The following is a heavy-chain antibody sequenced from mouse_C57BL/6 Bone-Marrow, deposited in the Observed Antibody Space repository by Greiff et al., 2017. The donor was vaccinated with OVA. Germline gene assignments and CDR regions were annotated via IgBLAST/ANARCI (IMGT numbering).Heavy chain of an antibody. CDR3: ARGIYYGYDYYYDY. CDR1: GYTFTSYW. D-gene: IGHD2-2*01. CDR2: IDPSDSYT. J-gene: IGHJ2*01. V-gene: IGHV1-59*01. Sequence: QVQLQQPGAELVRPGTSVKLSCKASGYTFTSYWMHWVKQRPGQGLEWIGVIDPSDSYTNYNQKFKGKTTLTVDTSSSTAYMQLSRLTSEDSAVYYCARGIYYGYDYYYDYWGQGTTLTVSS.